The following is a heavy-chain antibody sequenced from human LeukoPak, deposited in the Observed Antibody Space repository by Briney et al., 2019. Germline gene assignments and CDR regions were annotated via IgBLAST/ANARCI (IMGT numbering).Heavy chain of an antibody. D-gene: IGHD3-22*01. Sequence: SETLSLTCTVSGGSISSSSYYWGWIRQPPGKGLEWIGSIYYSGSTYYNPSLKSRVTISVDTSKNQFSLKLSSVTAADTAVYYCARGLYYYDYGSGYYYYYGMDVWGQGTTVTVSS. CDR2: IYYSGST. CDR3: ARGLYYYDYGSGYYYYYGMDV. V-gene: IGHV4-39*01. CDR1: GGSISSSSYY. J-gene: IGHJ6*02.